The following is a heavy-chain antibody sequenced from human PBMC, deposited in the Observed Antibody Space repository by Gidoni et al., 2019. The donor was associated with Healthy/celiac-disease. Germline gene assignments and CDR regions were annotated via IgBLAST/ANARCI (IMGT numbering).Heavy chain of an antibody. CDR2: MNPNSGNT. CDR3: ARGRYKFFWHTAAGTQPYYFDY. Sequence: QVQLVQSGAEVQKPGASVKVSCKASGYTFTSYDINWVRQATGQGLEWMGWMNPNSGNTGYAQKFQGRVTITRNTSISTAYMELSSLRSEDTAVYYCARGRYKFFWHTAAGTQPYYFDYWGQGTLVTVSS. J-gene: IGHJ4*02. D-gene: IGHD6-13*01. V-gene: IGHV1-8*03. CDR1: GYTFTSYD.